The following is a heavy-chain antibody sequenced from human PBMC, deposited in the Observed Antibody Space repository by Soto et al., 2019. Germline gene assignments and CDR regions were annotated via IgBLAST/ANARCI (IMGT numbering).Heavy chain of an antibody. V-gene: IGHV3-48*03. CDR1: GFTFSSYE. CDR2: ISSSGSTI. J-gene: IGHJ5*02. D-gene: IGHD3-22*01. Sequence: VGSLRLSCAASGFTFSSYEMNWVRQAPGKGLEWVSYISSSGSTIYYADSVKGRFTISRDNAKNSLYLQMNSLRAEDTAVYYCARDRGYYDSSPWFDPWGQGTLVT. CDR3: ARDRGYYDSSPWFDP.